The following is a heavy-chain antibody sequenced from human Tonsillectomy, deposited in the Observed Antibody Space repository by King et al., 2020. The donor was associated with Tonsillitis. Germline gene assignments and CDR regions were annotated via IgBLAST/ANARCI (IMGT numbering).Heavy chain of an antibody. CDR1: GFTFSSYR. V-gene: IGHV3-48*02. CDR3: ARDRVYDILTAYPYGMDV. Sequence: EVQLVESGGGLVQPGGSLRLSCAASGFTFSSYRMNWVRQAPGKGLEWVSYISSSSSTIYYADSVKGRFTISRDNAKNSLYLQMNSLRDEDTAVYYCARDRVYDILTAYPYGMDVWGQGTTVTVSS. CDR2: ISSSSSTI. J-gene: IGHJ6*02. D-gene: IGHD3-9*01.